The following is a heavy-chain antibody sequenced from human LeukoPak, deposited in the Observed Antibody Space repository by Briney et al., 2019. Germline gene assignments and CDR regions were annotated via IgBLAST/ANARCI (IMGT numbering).Heavy chain of an antibody. J-gene: IGHJ4*02. CDR3: ARDTGYYDSSGYDY. V-gene: IGHV3-48*04. Sequence: GGSLRLSCAASGFTFSSYSMNWVRQAPGKGLEWVSYISSSSSTMYYADSVKGRFTISRDNAKNSLYLQMNSLRAEDTAVYYCARDTGYYDSSGYDYWGQGTLVTVSS. CDR1: GFTFSSYS. CDR2: ISSSSSTM. D-gene: IGHD3-22*01.